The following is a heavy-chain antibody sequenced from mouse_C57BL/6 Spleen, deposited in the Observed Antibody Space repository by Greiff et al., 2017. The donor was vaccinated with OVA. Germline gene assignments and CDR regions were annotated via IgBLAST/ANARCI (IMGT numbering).Heavy chain of an antibody. V-gene: IGHV14-4*01. J-gene: IGHJ4*01. Sequence: VQLQQSGAELVRPGASSKLSCTASGFNIKDDYITWVKQRPEQGLEWIGGIDPENGDTEYASKFQGKATITADTSSNTAYLQLSSLTSEGAAGYYCTPYYYGSRGSMDYWGQGTSVTVSS. D-gene: IGHD1-1*01. CDR1: GFNIKDDY. CDR2: IDPENGDT. CDR3: TPYYYGSRGSMDY.